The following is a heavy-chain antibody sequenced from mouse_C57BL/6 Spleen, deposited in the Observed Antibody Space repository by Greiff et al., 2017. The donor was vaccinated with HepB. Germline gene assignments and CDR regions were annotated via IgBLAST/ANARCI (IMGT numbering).Heavy chain of an antibody. J-gene: IGHJ2*01. D-gene: IGHD4-1*01. CDR1: GYSITSGYY. Sequence: VQLQHSGPGLVKPSQSLSLTCSVTGYSITSGYYWNWIRQFPGNKLEWMGYISYDGSNNYNPSLKNRISITRDTSKNQFFLKLNSVTTEDTATYYCAREGGTGPDYWGQGTTLTVSS. CDR2: ISYDGSN. V-gene: IGHV3-6*01. CDR3: AREGGTGPDY.